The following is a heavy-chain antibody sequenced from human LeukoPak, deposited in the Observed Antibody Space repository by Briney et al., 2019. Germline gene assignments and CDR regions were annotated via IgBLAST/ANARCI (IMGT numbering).Heavy chain of an antibody. CDR2: ISSSGGNT. V-gene: IGHV3-23*01. CDR1: GFTFSSSV. J-gene: IGHJ4*02. Sequence: GGSLRLSCAASGFTFSSSVMSWVRQAPGKRLEWVSLISSSGGNTVHADSVKGRFTISRDNSKNTLYLQMSGLRAEDTALYYCMRGQGDYWGQGTLVTVSS. CDR3: MRGQGDY.